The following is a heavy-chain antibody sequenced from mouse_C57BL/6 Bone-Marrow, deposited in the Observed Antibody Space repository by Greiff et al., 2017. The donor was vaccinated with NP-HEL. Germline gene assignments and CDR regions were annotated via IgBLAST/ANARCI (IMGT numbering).Heavy chain of an antibody. J-gene: IGHJ2*01. Sequence: VKLQQPGAELVKPGASVKLSCKASGYTFTSYWMQWVKQRPGQGLEWIGEIDPSDSYTNYNQKFKGKATLTVDTSSSTAYMQLSSLTSEDSAVYYCARCSNWYYFDYWGQGTTLTVSS. D-gene: IGHD2-5*01. CDR3: ARCSNWYYFDY. CDR2: IDPSDSYT. CDR1: GYTFTSYW. V-gene: IGHV1-50*01.